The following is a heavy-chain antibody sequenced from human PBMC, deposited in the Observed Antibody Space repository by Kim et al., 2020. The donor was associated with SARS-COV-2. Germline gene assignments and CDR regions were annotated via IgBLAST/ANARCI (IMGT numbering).Heavy chain of an antibody. Sequence: ASVKVSCKASGYTFTSYDINWVRQATGQGLEWMGWMNPNSGNTGYAQKFQGRVTMTRNTSISTAYMELSSLRSEDTAVYYCARVSARDFWSGYYTTRGYYYYYYGMDVWGQGTTVTVSS. V-gene: IGHV1-8*01. CDR3: ARVSARDFWSGYYTTRGYYYYYYGMDV. J-gene: IGHJ6*02. CDR1: GYTFTSYD. CDR2: MNPNSGNT. D-gene: IGHD3-3*01.